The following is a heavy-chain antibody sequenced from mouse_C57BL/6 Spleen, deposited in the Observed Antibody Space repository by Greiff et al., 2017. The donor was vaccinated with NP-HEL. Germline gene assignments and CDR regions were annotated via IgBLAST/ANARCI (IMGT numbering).Heavy chain of an antibody. D-gene: IGHD2-4*01. V-gene: IGHV1-50*01. Sequence: QVHLQQPGAELVKPGASVKLSCKASGYTFTSYWMQWVKQRPGQGLEWIGEIDPSDSYTNYNQKFKGKATLTVDTSASTAYMQLSSLTSEDSAVYYCARVYDYGAWFAYWGQGTLVTVSA. J-gene: IGHJ3*01. CDR1: GYTFTSYW. CDR2: IDPSDSYT. CDR3: ARVYDYGAWFAY.